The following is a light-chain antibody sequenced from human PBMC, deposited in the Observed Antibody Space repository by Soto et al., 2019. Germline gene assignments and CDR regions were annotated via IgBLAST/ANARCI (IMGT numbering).Light chain of an antibody. J-gene: IGKJ3*01. Sequence: EMVMTQSPATLSVSPGERATLSCRASQSVRDNLAWYQQKPGQTPRLLVYGASIRATGIQARFSGSGSGTEFTLTISSLQSEDFAVYYCQHYDSWPPLFGPGTKVDI. CDR2: GAS. CDR1: QSVRDN. V-gene: IGKV3-15*01. CDR3: QHYDSWPPL.